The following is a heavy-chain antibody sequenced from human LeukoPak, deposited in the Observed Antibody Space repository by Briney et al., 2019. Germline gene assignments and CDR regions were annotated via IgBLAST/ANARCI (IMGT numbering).Heavy chain of an antibody. V-gene: IGHV3-53*05. D-gene: IGHD3-3*01. CDR3: AKVSGLRFLEWSLDY. Sequence: GGSLRLSCAASGFTVSSNYMSWVRQAPGKGLEWVSVIYSGGSTYYADSVKGRFTISRDNSKNTLYLLMNSLRAEDTAVYYCAKVSGLRFLEWSLDYWGQGTLVTVSS. CDR1: GFTVSSNY. J-gene: IGHJ4*02. CDR2: IYSGGST.